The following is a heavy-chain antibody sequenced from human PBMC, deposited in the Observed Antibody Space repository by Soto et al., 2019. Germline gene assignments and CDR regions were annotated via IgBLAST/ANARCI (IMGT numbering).Heavy chain of an antibody. CDR1: GGSVSSGSYY. CDR3: AREAYYYDSSGLRRGNWFDP. Sequence: SETLSLTCTVSGGSVSSGSYYWSWVRQPPGKGLEWIGYIYYSGSTNYNPSLKSRVTISVDTSKNQFSLKLSSVTAADTAVYYCAREAYYYDSSGLRRGNWFDPWGQGTLVTVSS. D-gene: IGHD3-22*01. CDR2: IYYSGST. J-gene: IGHJ5*02. V-gene: IGHV4-61*01.